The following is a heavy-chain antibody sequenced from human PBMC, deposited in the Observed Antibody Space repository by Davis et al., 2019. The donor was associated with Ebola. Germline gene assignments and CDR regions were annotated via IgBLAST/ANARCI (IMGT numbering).Heavy chain of an antibody. CDR3: ARPSYDYVWGSYRYGWFDP. CDR2: INHSGST. CDR1: GGSFSGYY. V-gene: IGHV4-34*01. D-gene: IGHD3-16*02. Sequence: MPSETLSLTCAVYGGSFSGYYWSWIRQPPGKGLEWIGEINHSGSTNYNPSLKSRVTISVDTSKNQFSLKLSSVTAADTAVYYCARPSYDYVWGSYRYGWFDPWGQGTLVTVSS. J-gene: IGHJ5*02.